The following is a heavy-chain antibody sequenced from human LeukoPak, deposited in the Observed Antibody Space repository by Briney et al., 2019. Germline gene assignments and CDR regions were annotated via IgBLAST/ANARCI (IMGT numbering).Heavy chain of an antibody. CDR3: AKDQNTGYANNWFDP. J-gene: IGHJ5*02. CDR1: GYSFTVYY. Sequence: GASVTVSCTASGYSFTVYYIHWVRQAPGQGLEWMGWINPNNGGTNFAQKFQGRVTMTRDTSISTAYMELSRLRSDDTAIYYCAKDQNTGYANNWFDPWGQGTLVTVSS. D-gene: IGHD5-12*01. V-gene: IGHV1-2*02. CDR2: INPNNGGT.